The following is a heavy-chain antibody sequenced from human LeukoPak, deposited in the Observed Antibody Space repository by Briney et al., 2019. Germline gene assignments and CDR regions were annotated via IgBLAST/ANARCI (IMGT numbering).Heavy chain of an antibody. CDR2: IKSKINGETT. J-gene: IGHJ6*02. V-gene: IGHV3-15*01. Sequence: PGGSLRLSCAASGFTFSDAWMSWVRQAPGKGLEWVGRIKSKINGETTDYAAPVTGRFSISRGDSQNTLFLQMSSLKTEDTAVYYCARDFSIVGQQLVPGYYYGMDVWGQGTTVTVSS. D-gene: IGHD6-13*01. CDR3: ARDFSIVGQQLVPGYYYGMDV. CDR1: GFTFSDAW.